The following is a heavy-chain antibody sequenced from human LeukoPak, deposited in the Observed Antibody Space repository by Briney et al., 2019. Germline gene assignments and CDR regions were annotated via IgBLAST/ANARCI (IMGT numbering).Heavy chain of an antibody. CDR2: IYYSGST. Sequence: SETLSLTCTVSGGSISSYYWSWIRQPPGKGLEWIGYIYYSGSTNYNPSLKSRVTISVDTSKNQFSLKLSSVTAADTAVYYCARDRRDGYNRGWFDPWGQGTLVTVSS. CDR3: ARDRRDGYNRGWFDP. CDR1: GGSISSYY. J-gene: IGHJ5*02. D-gene: IGHD5-24*01. V-gene: IGHV4-59*01.